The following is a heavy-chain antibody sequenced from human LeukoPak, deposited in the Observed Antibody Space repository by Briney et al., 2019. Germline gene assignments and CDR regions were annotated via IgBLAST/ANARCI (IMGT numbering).Heavy chain of an antibody. Sequence: ASVKVSCKASGGTFSSYAISWVRQAPGQGLEWMGGIIPIFGTANYAQKFQGRVTITTDESTSTAYMELSSLRSEDTAVYYCAREFGSGRSRAFDIWGQGIMVTVSS. J-gene: IGHJ3*02. V-gene: IGHV1-69*05. CDR2: IIPIFGTA. CDR3: AREFGSGRSRAFDI. D-gene: IGHD3-10*01. CDR1: GGTFSSYA.